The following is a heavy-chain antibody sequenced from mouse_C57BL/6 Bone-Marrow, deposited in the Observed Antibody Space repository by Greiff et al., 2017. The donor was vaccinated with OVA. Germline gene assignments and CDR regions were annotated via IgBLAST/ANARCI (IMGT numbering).Heavy chain of an antibody. D-gene: IGHD3-1*01. CDR3: ARAFSRGAWFAY. J-gene: IGHJ3*01. CDR1: GYTFTSYW. Sequence: QVQLQQPGAELVRPGSSVKLSCKASGYTFTSYWMHWVKQRPIQGLEWIGNIDPSDSGTHYNQKFKDKATLTVDKSSSTAYMQLSSLTSEDSAVYDCARAFSRGAWFAYWGQGTLVTVSA. CDR2: IDPSDSGT. V-gene: IGHV1-52*01.